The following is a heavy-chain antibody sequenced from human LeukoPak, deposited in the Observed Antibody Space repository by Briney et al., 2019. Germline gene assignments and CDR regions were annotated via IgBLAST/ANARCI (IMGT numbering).Heavy chain of an antibody. V-gene: IGHV3-30*18. Sequence: GGSLRLSCAASGFTFSSYGMHWVRQAPGKGLEWVAVISYDGSNKYYADSVKGRFTISRDNSKNTLYLQMNSLRAEDTAVYYCAKATVVDHGYYYYYGMDVWGQGTTVTASS. CDR2: ISYDGSNK. D-gene: IGHD2-2*01. CDR1: GFTFSSYG. CDR3: AKATVVDHGYYYYYGMDV. J-gene: IGHJ6*02.